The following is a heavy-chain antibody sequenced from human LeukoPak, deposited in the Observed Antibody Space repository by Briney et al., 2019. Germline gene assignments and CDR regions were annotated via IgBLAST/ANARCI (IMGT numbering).Heavy chain of an antibody. D-gene: IGHD6-19*01. J-gene: IGHJ4*02. Sequence: GGSLRLSCTASGFTFGDYAMSWVRQAPGKGLEWVGFIRSKAYGGTTEYAASVKGRFTISRDDSKSIAYLQMNSLKTEDTAVYYCTRDHVKAGLGYFDYWGQGTLVTVSS. V-gene: IGHV3-49*04. CDR2: IRSKAYGGTT. CDR3: TRDHVKAGLGYFDY. CDR1: GFTFGDYA.